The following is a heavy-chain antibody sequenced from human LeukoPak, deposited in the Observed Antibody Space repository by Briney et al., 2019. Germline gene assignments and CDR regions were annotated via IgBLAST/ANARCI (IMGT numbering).Heavy chain of an antibody. CDR3: ARPIVGATRGFDP. J-gene: IGHJ5*02. V-gene: IGHV4-39*01. CDR2: ICHSGTT. D-gene: IGHD1-26*01. CDR1: GGSISNSNYY. Sequence: SETLSLTCTVSGGSISNSNYYWGWIRQPPGKGLQWIGSICHSGTTYHNPSLKSRVTISVDTSKNQFSLKLSSVTAADTAVYYCARPIVGATRGFDPCGQGTLVTVSS.